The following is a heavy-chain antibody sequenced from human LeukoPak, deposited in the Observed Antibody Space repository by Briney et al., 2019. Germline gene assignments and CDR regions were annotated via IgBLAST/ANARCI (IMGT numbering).Heavy chain of an antibody. CDR3: AREQQLVVGVFDY. D-gene: IGHD6-13*01. Sequence: GRSLRLSCAASGFTFSSYAMHWVRQAPGKGLEWVAVISYDGSNKYYADSVKGRFTISRDNSKNTLYLQMNSLRAEDTAVYYCAREQQLVVGVFDYWGQGTLVTVSS. CDR2: ISYDGSNK. J-gene: IGHJ4*02. CDR1: GFTFSSYA. V-gene: IGHV3-30-3*01.